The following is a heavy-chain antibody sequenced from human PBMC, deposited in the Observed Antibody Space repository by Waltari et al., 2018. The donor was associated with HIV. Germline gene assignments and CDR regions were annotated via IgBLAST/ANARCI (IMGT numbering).Heavy chain of an antibody. Sequence: QVHLVESGGAVVQSGKSLRLSCAASGFNFSNYAMHWVRQGPGKGLEWLSVIWADGSHESYADFAKGRFTISRDDYDNTLFLYLSGLRADDTAVYYCARDQHSATNYYGLDVWGQGTTVTVS. CDR1: GFNFSNYA. CDR2: IWADGSHE. J-gene: IGHJ6*02. V-gene: IGHV3-33*02. CDR3: ARDQHSATNYYGLDV. D-gene: IGHD3-10*01.